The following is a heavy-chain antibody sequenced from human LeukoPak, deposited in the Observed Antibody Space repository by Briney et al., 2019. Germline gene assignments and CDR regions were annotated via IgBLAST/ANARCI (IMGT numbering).Heavy chain of an antibody. CDR2: IIPIFGTA. CDR3: ARGSRLGVAVAGTLVSAFDI. V-gene: IGHV1-69*06. CDR1: GYTFTGYY. J-gene: IGHJ3*02. Sequence: ASVKVSCKASGYTFTGYYMHWVRQAPGQGLEWMGGIIPIFGTANYAQKFQGRVTITADKSTSTAYMELSSLRSEDTAVYYCARGSRLGVAVAGTLVSAFDIWGQGTMVTVSS. D-gene: IGHD6-19*01.